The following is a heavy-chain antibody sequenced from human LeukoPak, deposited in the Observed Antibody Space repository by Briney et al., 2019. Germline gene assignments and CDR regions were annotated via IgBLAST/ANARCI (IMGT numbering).Heavy chain of an antibody. CDR2: ISAYNGNT. CDR3: AREGVYYYDSSGYSPLDY. CDR1: GYTFTSYG. Sequence: ASVKVSCKASGYTFTSYGISWVRQAPGQGLEWMGWISAYNGNTNYAQKLQGRVTMTTDTSTSTAYMELRSLRSDDTAMYYCAREGVYYYDSSGYSPLDYWGQGTLVTVSS. V-gene: IGHV1-18*01. D-gene: IGHD3-22*01. J-gene: IGHJ4*02.